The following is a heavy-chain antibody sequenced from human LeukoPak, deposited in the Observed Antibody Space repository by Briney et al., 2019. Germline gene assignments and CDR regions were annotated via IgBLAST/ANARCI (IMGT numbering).Heavy chain of an antibody. CDR3: ARDFEAGWFDP. CDR1: GGSFSGYY. J-gene: IGHJ5*02. D-gene: IGHD6-13*01. V-gene: IGHV4-34*01. Sequence: SETLSLTCAVYGGSFSGYYWSWIRQPPGKGLEWIGEINHSGSTNYNPSLKSRVTISVDTSKDQFSLKLSSVTAADTAVYYCARDFEAGWFDPWGQGTLVTVSS. CDR2: INHSGST.